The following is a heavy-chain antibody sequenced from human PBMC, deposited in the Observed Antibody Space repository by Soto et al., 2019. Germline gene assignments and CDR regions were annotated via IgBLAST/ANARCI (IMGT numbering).Heavy chain of an antibody. V-gene: IGHV3-30*18. D-gene: IGHD5-18*01. Sequence: QVQLVESGGGVVQPGESLRLSCAASGFSFDTYGMHWVRQAPGKGLEWVAVISSHGSNKYYADSVKGRFTISRDDSKNTVFLQMNSLRTEDTALYYCAKDRGWRYSFGWAFDYWGQGTLVTVSS. CDR2: ISSHGSNK. CDR1: GFSFDTYG. J-gene: IGHJ4*02. CDR3: AKDRGWRYSFGWAFDY.